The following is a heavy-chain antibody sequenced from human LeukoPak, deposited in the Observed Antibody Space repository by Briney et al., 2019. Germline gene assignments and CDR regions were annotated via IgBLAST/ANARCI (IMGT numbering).Heavy chain of an antibody. J-gene: IGHJ5*02. CDR3: AREITIFGVAYDP. CDR1: GYTFTGYY. V-gene: IGHV1-2*02. D-gene: IGHD3-3*01. CDR2: INPNSGGT. Sequence: GASVKVSCKASGYTFTGYYMHWVRQAPGQGLEWMGWINPNSGGTNYAQKFQGRVTMTRDTSISTAYMELSRLRSDDTAVYYCAREITIFGVAYDPWGQGTLVTVS.